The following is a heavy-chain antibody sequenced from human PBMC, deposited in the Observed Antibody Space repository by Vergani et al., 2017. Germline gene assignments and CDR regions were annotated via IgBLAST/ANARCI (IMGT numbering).Heavy chain of an antibody. V-gene: IGHV3-30-3*01. CDR3: ARDLFQVPDAPFDY. CDR2: ISYDGSNK. CDR1: GFTFSSYA. D-gene: IGHD2-2*01. Sequence: QVQLVESGGGVVQPGRSLRLSCAASGFTFSSYAMHWVRQAPGKGLEWVAVISYDGSNKYYADSVKGRFTISRDNSKNTLYLQMNSLRAEDTAVYYCARDLFQVPDAPFDYWGQGTLVTVSS. J-gene: IGHJ4*02.